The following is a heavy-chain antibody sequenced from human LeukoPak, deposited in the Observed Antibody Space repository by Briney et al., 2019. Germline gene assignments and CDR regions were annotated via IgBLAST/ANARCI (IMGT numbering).Heavy chain of an antibody. D-gene: IGHD3-10*01. CDR1: GGSINSYY. CDR2: IYYSGST. V-gene: IGHV4-59*01. J-gene: IGHJ6*03. Sequence: SETLSLTCTVSGGSINSYYWSWIRQPPGKGLEWIAYIYYSGSTDYNPSLKSRVTISVDTSKNQFSLKLSSVTAADTAVYYCARVEEGYGSGRRENYYYYYMDVWGKGTTVTISS. CDR3: ARVEEGYGSGRRENYYYYYMDV.